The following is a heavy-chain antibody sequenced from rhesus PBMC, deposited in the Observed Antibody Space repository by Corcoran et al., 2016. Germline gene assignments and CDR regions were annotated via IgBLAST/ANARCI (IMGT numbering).Heavy chain of an antibody. CDR2: IGGSSGST. CDR1: GGSISSSY. V-gene: IGHV4-169*02. J-gene: IGHJ4*01. Sequence: QLQLQESGPGLVTPSETLSLTSAVSGGSISSSYWRGIRQAPGKGLEWIGYIGGSSGSTNYNPSLKSRVTLSVDTSKNQLSLKLSSVTAADTAVYYCAGKGYSNSLFFDYWGQGVLVTVSS. D-gene: IGHD5-42*01. CDR3: AGKGYSNSLFFDY.